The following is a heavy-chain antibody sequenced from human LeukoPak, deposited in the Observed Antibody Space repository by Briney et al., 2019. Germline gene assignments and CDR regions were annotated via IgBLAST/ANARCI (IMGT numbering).Heavy chain of an antibody. CDR1: GYTFTGYY. V-gene: IGHV1-2*02. Sequence: VASVKVSCKASGYTFTGYYMHWVRQAPGQGLEWMGWINPNSGGTNYAQKFQGRVTMTRDTSISTAYMELSRLRSDDTAVYYCARDLDRLQVLRFLEWLSPNYYYYYGMDVWGQGTTVTVSS. CDR3: ARDLDRLQVLRFLEWLSPNYYYYYGMDV. J-gene: IGHJ6*02. CDR2: INPNSGGT. D-gene: IGHD3-3*01.